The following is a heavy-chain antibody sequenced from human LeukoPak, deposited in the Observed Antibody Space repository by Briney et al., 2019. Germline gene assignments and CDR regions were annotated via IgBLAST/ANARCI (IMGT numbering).Heavy chain of an antibody. CDR2: ISGSGGST. CDR3: ASAIRGRGPSDY. Sequence: GGSLRLSCADSGFTFSNYGMSWVRQAPGKGLEWVSAISGSGGSTYYADSVKGRFIISRDNSKNTLYLQMNSLRAEDTAVYYCASAIRGRGPSDYWGQGTLVTVSS. J-gene: IGHJ4*02. V-gene: IGHV3-23*01. D-gene: IGHD3-10*01. CDR1: GFTFSNYG.